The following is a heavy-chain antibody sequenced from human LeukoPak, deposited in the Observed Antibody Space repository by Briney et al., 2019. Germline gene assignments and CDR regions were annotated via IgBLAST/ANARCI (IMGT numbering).Heavy chain of an antibody. CDR3: TRDMSGSYSTRFDP. D-gene: IGHD1-26*01. CDR1: GYTFTTYG. CDR2: ISAYNGNT. Sequence: GASVKVSCKASGYTFTTYGVNWVRQAPGQGLEWMGWISAYNGNTNYAQRFQGRVTMTTDTSTSTAYMELRSLRSDDTAVYYCTRDMSGSYSTRFDPWGQGTLVTVSS. V-gene: IGHV1-18*01. J-gene: IGHJ5*02.